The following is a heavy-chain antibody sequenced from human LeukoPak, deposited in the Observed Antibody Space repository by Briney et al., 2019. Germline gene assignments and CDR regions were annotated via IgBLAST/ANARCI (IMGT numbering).Heavy chain of an antibody. Sequence: GGSLRLPCAASGFTFSTSALNGVRQAPGKGLEWVSACGTDGDTYYADSVKGRFTISRDNSRHTLYLQMTGLRAEDTAVDYCAKKTPCPCPFVSWGQGTLVSVSP. CDR3: AKKTPCPCPFVS. CDR2: CGTDGDT. V-gene: IGHV3-23*01. CDR1: GFTFSTSA. J-gene: IGHJ4*02.